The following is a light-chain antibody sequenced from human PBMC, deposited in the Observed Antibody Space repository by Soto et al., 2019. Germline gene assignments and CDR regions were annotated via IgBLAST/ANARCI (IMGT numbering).Light chain of an antibody. CDR1: QSVSNNY. Sequence: EVVLTQSPGTLSLSPGERASLSCRASQSVSNNYLAWYQQKPGQSPKLLIFGSSDRATGIPDRFSGSGSGTDFTLTISRLEPEDFGGYYCQQYGSSPPYTFGQGTKLEIK. V-gene: IGKV3-20*01. J-gene: IGKJ2*01. CDR2: GSS. CDR3: QQYGSSPPYT.